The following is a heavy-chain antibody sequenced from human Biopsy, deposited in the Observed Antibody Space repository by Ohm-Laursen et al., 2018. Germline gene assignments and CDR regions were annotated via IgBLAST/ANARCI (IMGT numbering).Heavy chain of an antibody. CDR1: GYTFTAFS. D-gene: IGHD1-26*01. Sequence: GASVKVSCKPSGYTFTAFSVHWLRQAPGQGLEWMGGIIPMFGTANYAQMFQGRVTISADESTSTSYMELSSLTTGDTAIYYCARGPHSGSHSCFDYWGRGTLVTVSS. J-gene: IGHJ4*02. CDR3: ARGPHSGSHSCFDY. V-gene: IGHV1-69*13. CDR2: IIPMFGTA.